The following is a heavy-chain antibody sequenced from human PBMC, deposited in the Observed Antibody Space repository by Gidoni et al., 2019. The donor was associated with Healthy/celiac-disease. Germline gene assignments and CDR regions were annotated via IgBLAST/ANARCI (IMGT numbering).Heavy chain of an antibody. CDR1: GFLSSSYC. Sequence: QVQLVESGGGVVQPGRSLRLSCAAPGFLSSSYCMHWVRQAPGKGLEWVAVIWYDGSNKYYADSVKGRFTISRDNSKNTLYLQMNSLRAEDTAVYYCARDQGITGLYYYYGMDVWGQGTTVTVSS. D-gene: IGHD1-20*01. CDR2: IWYDGSNK. J-gene: IGHJ6*02. CDR3: ARDQGITGLYYYYGMDV. V-gene: IGHV3-33*01.